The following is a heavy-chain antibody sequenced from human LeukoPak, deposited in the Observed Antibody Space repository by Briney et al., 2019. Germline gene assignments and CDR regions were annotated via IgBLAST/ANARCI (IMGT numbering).Heavy chain of an antibody. D-gene: IGHD6-13*01. CDR3: ARGVAAAGTSWFDP. V-gene: IGHV1-18*01. Sequence: ASVKVSCKASGYTFTSYGISWVRQAPAQGLEWMGWISAYNGNTNYAQKLQGRVTMTTDTSTSTAYMELRSLRSDDTAVYYCARGVAAAGTSWFDPWGQGTLVTVSS. CDR2: ISAYNGNT. CDR1: GYTFTSYG. J-gene: IGHJ5*02.